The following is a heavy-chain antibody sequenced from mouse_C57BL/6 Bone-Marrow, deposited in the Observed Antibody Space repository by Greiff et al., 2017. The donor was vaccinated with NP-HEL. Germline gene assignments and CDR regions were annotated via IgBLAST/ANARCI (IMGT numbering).Heavy chain of an antibody. CDR3: ARSAYGSSPYWYFDV. CDR2: VYPYNGGT. D-gene: IGHD1-1*01. J-gene: IGHJ1*03. CDR1: GFTFTDYY. V-gene: IGHV1-36*01. Sequence: EVQLVESGPVLVKPGPSVKISCKASGFTFTDYYMHWVKQSHGKSLEWIGLVYPYNGGTSYNQKFKGKATLTVDTSSSTAYMELNSLTSEDSAVYYCARSAYGSSPYWYFDVWGTGTTVTVSS.